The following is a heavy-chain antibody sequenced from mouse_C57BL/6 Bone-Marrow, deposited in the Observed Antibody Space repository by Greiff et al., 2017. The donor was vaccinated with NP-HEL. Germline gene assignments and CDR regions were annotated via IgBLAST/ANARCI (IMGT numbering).Heavy chain of an antibody. CDR2: IDPNSGGT. CDR3: ARGAYYSNFWFAY. CDR1: GYTFTSYW. Sequence: QVQLQQSGAELVKPGASVKLSCKASGYTFTSYWMHWVKQRPGRGLEWIGSIDPNSGGTKYNEKFKSKATLTVDKPSSTAYMQLSSLTSEDSAVYYCARGAYYSNFWFAYWGQGTLVTVSA. J-gene: IGHJ3*01. V-gene: IGHV1-72*01. D-gene: IGHD2-5*01.